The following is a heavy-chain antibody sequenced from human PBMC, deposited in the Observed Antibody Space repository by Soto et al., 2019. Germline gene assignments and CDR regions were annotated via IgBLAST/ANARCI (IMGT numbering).Heavy chain of an antibody. CDR2: IYPYDSDT. Sequence: PGESLKISCKGSGYSFTSYWIGWVRQMPGKGMEWMGNIYPYDSDTRYSPSFQGQVTISXXXXXXTXYXQXXXLRAXDTAMYFCARHLVGSTRGNFDYWGQGTLVTVSS. D-gene: IGHD2-2*01. V-gene: IGHV5-51*01. CDR1: GYSFTSYW. CDR3: ARHLVGSTRGNFDY. J-gene: IGHJ4*01.